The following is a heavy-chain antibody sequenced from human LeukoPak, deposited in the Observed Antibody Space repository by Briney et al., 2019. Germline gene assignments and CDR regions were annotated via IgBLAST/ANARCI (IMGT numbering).Heavy chain of an antibody. CDR2: INSDGSST. V-gene: IGHV3-74*01. Sequence: GGSLRLSCAASGFTFSSYWMHCVRQAPGKGLVWVSRINSDGSSTSYADSVKGRFTISRDNAKNTLYLQMHSLRAEDTAVYYCARSPGGSSYGYCYFDYWGQGTLVTVSS. CDR1: GFTFSSYW. J-gene: IGHJ4*02. CDR3: ARSPGGSSYGYCYFDY. D-gene: IGHD5-18*01.